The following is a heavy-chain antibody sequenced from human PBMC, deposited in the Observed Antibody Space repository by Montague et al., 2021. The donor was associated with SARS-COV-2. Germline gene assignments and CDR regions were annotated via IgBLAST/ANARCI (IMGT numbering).Heavy chain of an antibody. CDR1: GGSISSSSYY. V-gene: IGHV4-39*01. Sequence: SETLSLTCTVSGGSISSSSYYWGWIRQPPGKGLEWIGSIYYSGSTHYNPSLKSRVTISVDTSKNQFSLKLSSVTAADTAVYYCARPVSYYDILSSSTNWFDPWGQGTLVTVSS. CDR3: ARPVSYYDILSSSTNWFDP. CDR2: IYYSGST. J-gene: IGHJ5*02. D-gene: IGHD3-9*01.